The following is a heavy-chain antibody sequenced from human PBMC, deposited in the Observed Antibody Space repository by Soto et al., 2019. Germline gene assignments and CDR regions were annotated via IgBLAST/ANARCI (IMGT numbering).Heavy chain of an antibody. D-gene: IGHD3-16*01. J-gene: IGHJ6*02. CDR2: IVPVLGTS. CDR3: ARDSPGGGYYYGMDV. Sequence: QGQLEQSGAEVRKPGSSVKVSCKASGGSFSSYAISWVRQAPGQGLEWMGGIVPVLGTSHSAQKFQGRVTFSTDDSTTTAYMDLSSLRSEDTAVYYCARDSPGGGYYYGMDVWGQGTTVTVSS. V-gene: IGHV1-69*01. CDR1: GGSFSSYA.